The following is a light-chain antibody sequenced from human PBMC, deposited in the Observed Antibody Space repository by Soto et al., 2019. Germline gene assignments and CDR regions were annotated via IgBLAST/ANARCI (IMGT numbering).Light chain of an antibody. J-gene: IGKJ4*01. Sequence: DIQMTQSPSSLSASVGDRVSITCQASQDITNYLNWCQQKPGKAPNLLIYDASNLETGVPSRFSGSESGTDFTFTISSLQPEDIATYKYQNLPTLTFGGGAKVEIE. CDR2: DAS. CDR1: QDITNY. CDR3: QNLPTLT. V-gene: IGKV1-33*01.